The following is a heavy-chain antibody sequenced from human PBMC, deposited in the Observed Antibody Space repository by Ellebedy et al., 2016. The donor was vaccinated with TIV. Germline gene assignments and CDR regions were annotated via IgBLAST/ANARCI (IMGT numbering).Heavy chain of an antibody. V-gene: IGHV3-7*01. CDR1: GFTFSNNW. CDR2: IKQDGSEK. D-gene: IGHD4-23*01. CDR3: AREPRMTTVVTEAFDY. Sequence: GESLKISXVGSGFTFSNNWMTWVRQAPGKGLEWVANIKQDGSEKYYVDSVKGRFTISRDNAKNSLYLQMNSLRAEDTAVYYCAREPRMTTVVTEAFDYWGQGTLVTVSS. J-gene: IGHJ4*02.